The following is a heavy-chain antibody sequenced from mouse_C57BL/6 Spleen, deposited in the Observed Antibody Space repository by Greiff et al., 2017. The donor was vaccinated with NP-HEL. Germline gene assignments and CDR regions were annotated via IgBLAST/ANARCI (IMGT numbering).Heavy chain of an antibody. CDR3: ARGGDGNY. CDR1: GYTFTSYW. Sequence: VQLQQPGAELVKPGASVKLSCKASGYTFTSYWTQWVKQRPGQGLEWIGEIDPSDSYTNYNQKFKGKATLTVDTSSSTAYMQLSSLTSEDSAVYYCARGGDGNYWGQGTTLTVSS. D-gene: IGHD1-1*02. CDR2: IDPSDSYT. J-gene: IGHJ2*01. V-gene: IGHV1-50*01.